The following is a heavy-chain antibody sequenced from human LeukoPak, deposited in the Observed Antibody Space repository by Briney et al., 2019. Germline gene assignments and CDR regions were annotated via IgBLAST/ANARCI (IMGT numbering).Heavy chain of an antibody. J-gene: IGHJ6*03. D-gene: IGHD3-9*01. CDR3: AKGFDWLGHYYYMDV. Sequence: GGSLRLSCAASGFTFSSYAVSWVRQAPGKGLEWVSAISGSGGSTYYADSVKGRFTISRDNSKNTLYLQMNSLRAEDTAVYYCAKGFDWLGHYYYMDVWGKGTTVTVSS. CDR1: GFTFSSYA. V-gene: IGHV3-23*01. CDR2: ISGSGGST.